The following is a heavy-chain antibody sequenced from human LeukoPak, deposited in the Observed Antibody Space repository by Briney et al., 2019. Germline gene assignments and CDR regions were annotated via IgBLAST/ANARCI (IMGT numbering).Heavy chain of an antibody. Sequence: ASVKVSCKASGYTFTGYYMHWVRQAPGQGLEWMGWINPNSGGTNYAQKFQGRVTMTRDTSISTAYMELSRLRSDDTAVYYCVRDMGYPYYYYYYMDVWGKGTTVTVSS. V-gene: IGHV1-2*02. D-gene: IGHD5-12*01. CDR2: INPNSGGT. CDR3: VRDMGYPYYYYYYMDV. J-gene: IGHJ6*03. CDR1: GYTFTGYY.